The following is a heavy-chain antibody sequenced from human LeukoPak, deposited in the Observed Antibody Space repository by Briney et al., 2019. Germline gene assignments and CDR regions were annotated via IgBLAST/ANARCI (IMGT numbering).Heavy chain of an antibody. V-gene: IGHV4-39*01. Sequence: SETLSLTCTVSDDAISSSSYYWGWIRQPPGEGLEWIGNIYYNGNTFYYNPSLESRVTISMHTSDNQFSLDLTSLTAADTAVYYCARVGLWFGELLVDYWGQGTLVTVSS. J-gene: IGHJ4*02. CDR3: ARVGLWFGELLVDY. CDR1: DDAISSSSYY. CDR2: IYYNGNTF. D-gene: IGHD3-10*01.